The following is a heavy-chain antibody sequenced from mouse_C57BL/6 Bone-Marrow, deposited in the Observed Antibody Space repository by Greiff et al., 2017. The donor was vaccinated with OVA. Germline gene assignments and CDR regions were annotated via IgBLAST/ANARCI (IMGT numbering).Heavy chain of an antibody. CDR2: INPGSGGT. CDR3: ARVDGYYGLAY. CDR1: GYAFTNYW. Sequence: VQLQQSGAELVRPGTSVKVSCKASGYAFTNYWIEWVKQRPGQGLEWIGVINPGSGGTNYNEKFKGKATLTADKSSSTAYMQLSSLTSEDSAVYFCARVDGYYGLAYWGQGTLVTVSA. D-gene: IGHD2-3*01. J-gene: IGHJ3*01. V-gene: IGHV1-54*01.